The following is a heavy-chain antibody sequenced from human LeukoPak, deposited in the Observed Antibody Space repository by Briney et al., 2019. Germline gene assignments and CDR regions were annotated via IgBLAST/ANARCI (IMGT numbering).Heavy chain of an antibody. CDR3: ARDYYDSSGYSGY. Sequence: ASVKVSCKASGYTFTGYYMHSVRQAPGQGRDGMGWINPNSGGTNYAQKLQGRVTMARDTSISTAYMELSRLRSDDTAVYYCARDYYDSSGYSGYWGQGTLATVSS. J-gene: IGHJ4*02. D-gene: IGHD3-22*01. CDR2: INPNSGGT. CDR1: GYTFTGYY. V-gene: IGHV1-2*02.